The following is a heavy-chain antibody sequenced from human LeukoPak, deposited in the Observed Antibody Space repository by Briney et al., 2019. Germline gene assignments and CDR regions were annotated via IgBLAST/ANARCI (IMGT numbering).Heavy chain of an antibody. Sequence: PGGSLRLSCAASGFTVSSNYMTWVRQAPGKGLEWVSVIYSGGSTYYADSVKGRFTISRDNSKNTLHLQMNSLRAEDTAVYYCASHGGHDYFDYWGQGTLVTVSS. CDR1: GFTVSSNY. D-gene: IGHD5-12*01. V-gene: IGHV3-66*04. J-gene: IGHJ4*02. CDR2: IYSGGST. CDR3: ASHGGHDYFDY.